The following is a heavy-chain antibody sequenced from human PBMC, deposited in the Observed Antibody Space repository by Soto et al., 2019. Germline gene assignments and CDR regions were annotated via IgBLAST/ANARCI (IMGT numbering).Heavy chain of an antibody. D-gene: IGHD2-2*01. V-gene: IGHV1-3*01. Sequence: ASVKVSCKXSGYTFTGYAIHWVRQAPGQRHEWMGWINGGNGDTKYSQKFQGRVTITRDTSASTAYMELTSLGSEDTAVYHCARGYCSSTSCQYYFDFWGQGTLVTVSS. CDR2: INGGNGDT. CDR1: GYTFTGYA. CDR3: ARGYCSSTSCQYYFDF. J-gene: IGHJ4*02.